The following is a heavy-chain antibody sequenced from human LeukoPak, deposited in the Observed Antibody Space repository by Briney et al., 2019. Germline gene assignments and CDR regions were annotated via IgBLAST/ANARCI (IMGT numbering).Heavy chain of an antibody. CDR1: GYTFTGYY. V-gene: IGHV1-2*02. D-gene: IGHD4-11*01. J-gene: IGHJ6*02. Sequence: GASVKVSCKASGYTFTGYYMHWVRQAPGQGLEWMGWINPNSGGTNYAQKFQGRVTMTRDTSISTAYMELSRLRSDDTAVYYCAAVTPMNYYYYYGMDVWGQGTTVTVSS. CDR3: AAVTPMNYYYYYGMDV. CDR2: INPNSGGT.